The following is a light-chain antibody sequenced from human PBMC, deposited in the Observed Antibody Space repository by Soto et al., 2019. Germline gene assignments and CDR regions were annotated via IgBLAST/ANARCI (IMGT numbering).Light chain of an antibody. J-gene: IGLJ2*01. CDR3: ATWDRSLSVGV. CDR2: DND. CDR1: SSNIGNHY. Sequence: QSVLTQPPSVSAAPGQNVTISCSGSSSNIGNHYVFWYQQLPGTAPKLLIYDNDKRPSGIPDRFSGSKSGTSATLGITGLQTGDEADYYCATWDRSLSVGVFGGGTKVTVL. V-gene: IGLV1-51*01.